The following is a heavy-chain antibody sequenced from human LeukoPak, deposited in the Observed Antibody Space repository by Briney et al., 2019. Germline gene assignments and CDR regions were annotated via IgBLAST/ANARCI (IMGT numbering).Heavy chain of an antibody. CDR2: IKRDGSEK. CDR1: GFTFSTYW. CDR3: ARETYVDY. Sequence: GGSLRLSCAASGFTFSTYWMTWVRQAPGKGLEWVANIKRDGSEKYYVDSVKGRFTIPRDNAKNSLYLQMHSLRAEDTAVYYCARETYVDYWGQGTLVTVSS. V-gene: IGHV3-7*01. J-gene: IGHJ4*02.